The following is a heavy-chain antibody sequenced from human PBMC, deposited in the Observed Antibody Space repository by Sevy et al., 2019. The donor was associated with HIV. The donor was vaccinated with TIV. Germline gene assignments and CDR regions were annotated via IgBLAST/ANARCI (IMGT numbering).Heavy chain of an antibody. D-gene: IGHD6-25*01. CDR2: ISYDGSKK. Sequence: GGSLRLSCAASGFTFSSYAIHWVRQAPGKGLEWVAVISYDGSKKYYADSVKGRFTISRDNSKNTLYLQMNSVRVEDTAVYYCARDRSSSGTSYYFDYWGQGTLVTVSS. CDR3: ARDRSSSGTSYYFDY. CDR1: GFTFSSYA. V-gene: IGHV3-30*04. J-gene: IGHJ4*02.